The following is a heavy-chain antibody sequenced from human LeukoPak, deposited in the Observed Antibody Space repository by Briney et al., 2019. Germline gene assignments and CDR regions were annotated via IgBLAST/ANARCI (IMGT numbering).Heavy chain of an antibody. CDR2: ISNDGGGI. D-gene: IGHD3-22*01. V-gene: IGHV3-23*01. CDR1: GFLFNNYG. Sequence: PGGSLRLSCAASGFLFNNYGLVWVRQAPGKGLEWVAAISNDGGGITYADFVKGRFTISRDNSKNTLFLHMNSLRAEDTALYYCAKGGSSGYFLDLWGQGALVTVSS. CDR3: AKGGSSGYFLDL. J-gene: IGHJ5*02.